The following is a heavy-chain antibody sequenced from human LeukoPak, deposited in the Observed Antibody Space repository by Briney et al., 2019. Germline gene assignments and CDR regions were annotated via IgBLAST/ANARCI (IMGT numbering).Heavy chain of an antibody. V-gene: IGHV4-34*01. D-gene: IGHD3-10*01. CDR3: ARAVVRGVSRRRGYFDY. J-gene: IGHJ4*02. CDR2: INHSGST. Sequence: PSETLSLTCAVYGESFSGYYWSWIRQPPGKGLEWIGEINHSGSTNYNPSLKGRVTISVDTSKNQFSLKLSSVTAADTAVYYCARAVVRGVSRRRGYFDYWGQGTLVTVSS. CDR1: GESFSGYY.